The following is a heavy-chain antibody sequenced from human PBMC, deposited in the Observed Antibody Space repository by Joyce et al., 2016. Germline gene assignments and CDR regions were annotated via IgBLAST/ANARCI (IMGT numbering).Heavy chain of an antibody. CDR1: GYSINSGYY. V-gene: IGHV4-38-2*02. CDR3: ARDSYYDNSGDYFWWFDP. CDR2: ISHSEST. J-gene: IGHJ5*02. Sequence: QVQLQESGPGLVKPSETLSLTCDVSGYSINSGYYWGWIRQPPGKGLEWIGSISHSESTYYNPSLKGRVTISVDTSKNQFSLNLNSVTATDSAVYYCARDSYYDNSGDYFWWFDPWGQGTLVTVSS. D-gene: IGHD3-22*01.